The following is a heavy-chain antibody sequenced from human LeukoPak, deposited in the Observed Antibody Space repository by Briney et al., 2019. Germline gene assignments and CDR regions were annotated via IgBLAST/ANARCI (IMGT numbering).Heavy chain of an antibody. CDR3: VSGIAVAGGDY. V-gene: IGHV1-2*02. Sequence: ASVKVSCKASGYTFTSYGISWVRQAPGQGLEWMGWINPNSGGTNYAQKFQGRVTMTRDTSISTAYMELSRLRSDDTAVYYRVSGIAVAGGDYWGQGTLVTVSS. D-gene: IGHD6-19*01. CDR2: INPNSGGT. J-gene: IGHJ4*02. CDR1: GYTFTSYG.